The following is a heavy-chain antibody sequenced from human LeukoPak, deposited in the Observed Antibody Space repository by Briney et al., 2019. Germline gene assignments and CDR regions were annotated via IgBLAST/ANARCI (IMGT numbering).Heavy chain of an antibody. Sequence: SETLSLTCTVSGGSISSYYWSWIRQPPGKGLEWIGYIYYSGSTNYNPSLKSRVTISVDTSKNQFSLKLSSVTAADTAVYYCASVSDSGYDRGFDYWGQGTLVTVSS. CDR1: GGSISSYY. J-gene: IGHJ4*02. V-gene: IGHV4-59*01. CDR2: IYYSGST. D-gene: IGHD5-12*01. CDR3: ASVSDSGYDRGFDY.